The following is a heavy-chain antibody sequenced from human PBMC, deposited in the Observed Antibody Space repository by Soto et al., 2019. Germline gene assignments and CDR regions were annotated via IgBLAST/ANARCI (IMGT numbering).Heavy chain of an antibody. D-gene: IGHD3-10*01. J-gene: IGHJ4*02. Sequence: QVQLVESGGGVVQPGRSLRLSCAASGFTFSSYGMHWVRQAPGKGLEWVAVISYDGSNKYYADSVKGRFTISRDNSKNTLYLQMNSLRAEDTAVYYCANADWSYGSGSPPGGQLFDYWGQGTLVTVSS. V-gene: IGHV3-30*18. CDR3: ANADWSYGSGSPPGGQLFDY. CDR1: GFTFSSYG. CDR2: ISYDGSNK.